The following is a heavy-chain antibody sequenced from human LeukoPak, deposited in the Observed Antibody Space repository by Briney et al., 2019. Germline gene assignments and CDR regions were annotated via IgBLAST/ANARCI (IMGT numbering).Heavy chain of an antibody. CDR2: ISGSGGST. Sequence: GESLRLSCAASGFTFSSYAMSWVRQAPGKGLEWVSAISGSGGSTYYADSVKGRFTISRDNSKNTLYLQMNSLRAEDTAVYYCAKERDYDILTGYLEYWGQGTLVTVSS. CDR3: AKERDYDILTGYLEY. CDR1: GFTFSSYA. D-gene: IGHD3-9*01. V-gene: IGHV3-23*01. J-gene: IGHJ4*02.